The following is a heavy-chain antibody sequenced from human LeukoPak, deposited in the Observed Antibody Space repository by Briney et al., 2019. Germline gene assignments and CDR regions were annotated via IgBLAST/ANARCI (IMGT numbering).Heavy chain of an antibody. Sequence: PGGSLRLSCAASGFTFSSYWMHWVRQAPGKGLVWVSRVNTDGSSTLYADSVKGRFTISRDNAKNTLYLQMNSLTPEDTAMYYCARDPRMLYDFDYWGQGTLVTVSS. J-gene: IGHJ4*02. V-gene: IGHV3-74*01. D-gene: IGHD2-8*01. CDR3: ARDPRMLYDFDY. CDR1: GFTFSSYW. CDR2: VNTDGSST.